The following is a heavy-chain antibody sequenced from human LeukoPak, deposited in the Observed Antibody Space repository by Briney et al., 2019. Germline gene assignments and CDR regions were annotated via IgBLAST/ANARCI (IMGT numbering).Heavy chain of an antibody. CDR1: GGTFSSYA. CDR3: ARGPARNYGDFDY. V-gene: IGHV1-69*13. CDR2: IIPIFGTA. Sequence: ASVKVSCTASGGTFSSYAISWVRQAPGQGLEWMGGIIPIFGTANYAQKFQGRVTITADESTSTAYMELSSLRSEDTAVYYCARGPARNYGDFDYWGQGTLVTVSS. J-gene: IGHJ4*02. D-gene: IGHD4-17*01.